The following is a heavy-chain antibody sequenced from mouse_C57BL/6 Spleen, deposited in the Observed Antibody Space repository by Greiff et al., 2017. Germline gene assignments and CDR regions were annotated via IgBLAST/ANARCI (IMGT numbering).Heavy chain of an antibody. CDR1: GYAFCSSW. Sequence: VKLMESGPELVKPGASVKISCKASGYAFCSSWMNWVKQRPGKGLAWIGRIYPGDGDTNYNGKFKGKATLTADKSSSTAYMQLSSLTSEDSAVYVCARSDGYGWYFDVWGTGTTVTVSS. D-gene: IGHD2-2*01. J-gene: IGHJ1*03. CDR2: IYPGDGDT. V-gene: IGHV1-82*01. CDR3: ARSDGYGWYFDV.